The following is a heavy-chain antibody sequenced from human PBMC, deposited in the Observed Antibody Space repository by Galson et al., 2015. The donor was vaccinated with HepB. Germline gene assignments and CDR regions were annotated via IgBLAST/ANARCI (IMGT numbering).Heavy chain of an antibody. D-gene: IGHD2-2*01. Sequence: SVKVSCKASGYTFASYAMNWVRQAPGQGLEWMGWINTNTGNPTYAQGFTGRFVFSLDTSVSTAYLQISSLKAEDTAVYYCARAETDIVVVPAAMAHYYYYYGMDVWGQGTTVTVSS. CDR3: ARAETDIVVVPAAMAHYYYYYGMDV. CDR1: GYTFASYA. J-gene: IGHJ6*02. V-gene: IGHV7-4-1*02. CDR2: INTNTGNP.